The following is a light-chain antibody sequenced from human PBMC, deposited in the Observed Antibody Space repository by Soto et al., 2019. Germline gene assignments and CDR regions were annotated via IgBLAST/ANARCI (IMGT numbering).Light chain of an antibody. CDR3: QSYDSSTPVV. J-gene: IGLJ2*01. CDR1: SGSIASTY. CDR2: EDK. V-gene: IGLV6-57*03. Sequence: NFMLPQPHSVSESPGKTVTISCTRSSGSIASTYVQWYQQRPGSAPTTVIYEDKQRPSGVPDRFSGSIDSSSNSASLTISGLKTEDEADYYCQSYDSSTPVVFGGGTKLTVL.